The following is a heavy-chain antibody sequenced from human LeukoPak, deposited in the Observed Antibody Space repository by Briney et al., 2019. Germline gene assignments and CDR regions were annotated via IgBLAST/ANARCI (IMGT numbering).Heavy chain of an antibody. J-gene: IGHJ5*02. D-gene: IGHD6-13*01. CDR1: GASISSYY. V-gene: IGHV4-59*08. CDR2: IYYSGST. CDR3: ARRHSSSWYRVDWFDP. Sequence: SETLSLTCTVSGASISSYYWSWIRQPPGKGLEWIGYIYYSGSTNYNPSLKSRVTISVDTSKNQFSLKLSSVTAADTAVYYCARRHSSSWYRVDWFDPWGQGTLVTVSS.